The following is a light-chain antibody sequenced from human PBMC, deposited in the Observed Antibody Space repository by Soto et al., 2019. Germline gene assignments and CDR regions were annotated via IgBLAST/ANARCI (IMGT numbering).Light chain of an antibody. CDR2: DVN. CDR3: CSFGGRVFV. Sequence: QSALTQPRSVSGSPGQSVTISCTGTSSDVGGYNYVTWYQHHPGKAPKLMISDVNKRASGVPHRFSGSKSGNTASLTISGLPAEEEADYYCCSFGGRVFVFGTGTKLTVL. V-gene: IGLV2-11*01. CDR1: SSDVGGYNY. J-gene: IGLJ1*01.